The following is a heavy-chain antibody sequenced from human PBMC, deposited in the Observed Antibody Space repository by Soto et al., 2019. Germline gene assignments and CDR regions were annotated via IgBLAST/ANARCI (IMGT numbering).Heavy chain of an antibody. CDR2: ISAYNGNT. CDR1: GYTFTSYG. D-gene: IGHD2-15*01. V-gene: IGHV1-18*01. Sequence: SAKVSFKASGYTFTSYGISWVRQAPGQGLEWMGWISAYNGNTNYAQKLQGRVTMTTDTSTSTAYMELRSPRSDDTAVYYCARVGVVVVAATPDYWGQGTLVSVSS. CDR3: ARVGVVVVAATPDY. J-gene: IGHJ4*02.